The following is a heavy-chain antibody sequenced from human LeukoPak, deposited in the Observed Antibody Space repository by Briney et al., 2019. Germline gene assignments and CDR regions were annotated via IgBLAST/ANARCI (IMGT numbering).Heavy chain of an antibody. D-gene: IGHD1-14*01. CDR3: ANKPAGFDP. CDR1: GFTFRSHA. J-gene: IGHJ5*02. CDR2: IRGDGATM. V-gene: IGHV3-23*01. Sequence: GGSLRLSCAASGFTFRSHAMSWVRRAPGRGLEWVSAIRGDGATMFYADYVKGRFTISRDNSKNTLYLQMNSLRAEDTAVYYCANKPAGFDPWGQGTLVTVSS.